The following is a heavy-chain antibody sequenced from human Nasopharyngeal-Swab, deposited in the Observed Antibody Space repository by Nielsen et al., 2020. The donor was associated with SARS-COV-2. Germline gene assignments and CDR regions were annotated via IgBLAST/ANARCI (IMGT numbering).Heavy chain of an antibody. Sequence: GGSLRLSCAASGFTFSTYAMTWVRQAPGKGLEWVSTIDAGGGNTWYADSVKGRFTISRDNSKSTLYLQMNSLRADDTALYYCATWMTAHFDYWGQGTLVTVSS. CDR3: ATWMTAHFDY. V-gene: IGHV3-23*01. D-gene: IGHD5-18*01. CDR2: IDAGGGNT. J-gene: IGHJ4*02. CDR1: GFTFSTYA.